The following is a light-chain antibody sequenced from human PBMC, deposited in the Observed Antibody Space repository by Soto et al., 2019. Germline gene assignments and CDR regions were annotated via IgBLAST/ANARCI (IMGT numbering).Light chain of an antibody. CDR2: GNS. Sequence: QSVLTQPPSVSGAPGQRVTISCTGSSSNIGAGYDVHWYQQLPGTAPKLLIHGNSNRPSGVPDRFSGSKSGTSASLAITGLQAEDEADYYCQSYDSSLSGFYVVGTGTKVTVL. V-gene: IGLV1-40*01. J-gene: IGLJ1*01. CDR3: QSYDSSLSGFYV. CDR1: SSNIGAGYD.